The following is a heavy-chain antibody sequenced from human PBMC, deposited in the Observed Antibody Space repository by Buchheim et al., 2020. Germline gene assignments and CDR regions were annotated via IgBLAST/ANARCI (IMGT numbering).Heavy chain of an antibody. CDR3: ARDARYSGYEVGMAVAGTWGY. Sequence: QVQLVQSGAEVKKPGASVKVSCKASGYTFTSYYMHWVRQAPGQGLEWMGIINPSGGSTSYAQKFQGRVTMTRDTATSTVYMELSSLRSEDTAVYYCARDARYSGYEVGMAVAGTWGYWGQGTL. D-gene: IGHD5-12*01. V-gene: IGHV1-46*03. CDR1: GYTFTSYY. J-gene: IGHJ4*02. CDR2: INPSGGST.